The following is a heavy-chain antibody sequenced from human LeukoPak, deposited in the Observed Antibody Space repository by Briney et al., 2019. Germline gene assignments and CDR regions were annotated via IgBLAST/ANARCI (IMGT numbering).Heavy chain of an antibody. CDR3: VRQREDILTGYSYFDY. D-gene: IGHD3-9*01. V-gene: IGHV3-64D*09. Sequence: GGSLRLSCPASGFTFSSYAMHWVRQAPGKGLEYVSAISSNGGSTYYADSVKGRFTIFRDNSKNTLYLQMSSLRAEDTAVYYCVRQREDILTGYSYFDYWGQGTLVTVSS. CDR2: ISSNGGST. J-gene: IGHJ4*02. CDR1: GFTFSSYA.